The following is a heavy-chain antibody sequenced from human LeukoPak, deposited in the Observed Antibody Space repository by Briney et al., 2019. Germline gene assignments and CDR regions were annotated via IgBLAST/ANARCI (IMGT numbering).Heavy chain of an antibody. V-gene: IGHV3-30*01. CDR2: ISYDGSNK. D-gene: IGHD2-2*01. CDR3: ARGALPAAIKTPFDY. CDR1: GFTFSSYA. Sequence: GGSQRLSCAASGFTFSSYAMHWVRQAPGKGLEWVAVISYDGSNKYYADSVKGRFTISRDNSKNTLYLQMNSLRAEDTAVYYCARGALPAAIKTPFDYWGQGTLVTVSS. J-gene: IGHJ4*02.